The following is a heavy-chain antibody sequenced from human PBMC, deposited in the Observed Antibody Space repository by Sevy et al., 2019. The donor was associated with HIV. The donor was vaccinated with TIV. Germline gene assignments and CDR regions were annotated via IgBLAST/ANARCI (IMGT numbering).Heavy chain of an antibody. CDR3: AREIPDYVSGYYSVDAFDI. CDR2: IISKCGTT. Sequence: KISCKASGGSFSNFPVSLVRQAPGQGLEWMGMIISKCGTTDYAPKFQGRVTITADESTTTAYMELTSLRSEDTAVYYCAREIPDYVSGYYSVDAFDIWGQGTKVTVSS. J-gene: IGHJ3*02. D-gene: IGHD3-22*01. CDR1: GGSFSNFP. V-gene: IGHV1-69*15.